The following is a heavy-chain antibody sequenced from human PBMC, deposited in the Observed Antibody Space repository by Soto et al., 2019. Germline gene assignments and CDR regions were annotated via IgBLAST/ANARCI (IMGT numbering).Heavy chain of an antibody. J-gene: IGHJ4*02. D-gene: IGHD3-10*01. V-gene: IGHV3-74*01. CDR1: GFTLRSYW. CDR2: INSDGSST. Sequence: GGSLRLSCAASGFTLRSYWMHWVRQAPGKGLVWVSRINSDGSSTSYADSVKGRFTISRDNAKNTLYLQMNSLRAEDTAVYYCARGLLWFGELLYDYWGQGTLVTVSS. CDR3: ARGLLWFGELLYDY.